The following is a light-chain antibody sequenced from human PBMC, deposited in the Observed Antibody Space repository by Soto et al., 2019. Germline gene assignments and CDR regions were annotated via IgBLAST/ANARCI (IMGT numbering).Light chain of an antibody. CDR1: ESVSSYY. V-gene: IGKV3-20*01. Sequence: EIVLTQSPGTLSLPPGERATLSCRASESVSSYYIAGYQHKPGQAPRLLIYGPSTRATGIPDRFSASGSGTDFTLSSRRLEPEDSALYYCQQYTDSPLTFGQGTKVEIK. CDR3: QQYTDSPLT. J-gene: IGKJ1*01. CDR2: GPS.